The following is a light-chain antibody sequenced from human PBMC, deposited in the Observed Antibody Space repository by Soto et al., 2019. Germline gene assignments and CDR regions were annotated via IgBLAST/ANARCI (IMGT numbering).Light chain of an antibody. CDR1: QYVSTTF. CDR2: DAS. J-gene: IGKJ2*01. CDR3: QQRSNWPPVYT. V-gene: IGKV3-11*01. Sequence: EIVLTQSPGTLSLSPGERATLSCRASQYVSTTFFAWYQQKPGQAPRLLIYDASNRATGIPARFSGSGSGTDFTLTISSLEPEDFAVYYCQQRSNWPPVYTFGQGTKLEIK.